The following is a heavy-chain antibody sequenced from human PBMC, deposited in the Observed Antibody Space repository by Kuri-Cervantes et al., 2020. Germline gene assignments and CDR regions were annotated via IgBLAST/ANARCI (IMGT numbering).Heavy chain of an antibody. J-gene: IGHJ4*02. CDR2: INLSGTT. Sequence: SETLSLTCAVYGGSFSGYYCSWIRQPPGKGLEWIGEINLSGTTHYNPSLKSRLTISVDTSRRQFSLKLRSLTAEDTAVYYCARGGTTSLYWGQGTLVTVSS. CDR1: GGSFSGYY. V-gene: IGHV4-34*01. CDR3: ARGGTTSLY. D-gene: IGHD4-17*01.